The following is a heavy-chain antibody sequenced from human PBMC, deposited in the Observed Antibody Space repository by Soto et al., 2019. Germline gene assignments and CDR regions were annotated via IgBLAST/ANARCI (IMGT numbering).Heavy chain of an antibody. J-gene: IGHJ2*01. D-gene: IGHD2-8*01. CDR3: ARVNFDDTNYGYFDL. CDR1: GFTVSDNY. Sequence: EVQLVESGGGLVQPGGSLRLSCAASGFTVSDNYMSWVRQAPGKGLEWVSLIYSGGRTFYADSVKGRFTIPRDTNTVYLQMNSLRAEDTAIYYCARVNFDDTNYGYFDLWGRGTLVTVSS. V-gene: IGHV3-66*01. CDR2: IYSGGRT.